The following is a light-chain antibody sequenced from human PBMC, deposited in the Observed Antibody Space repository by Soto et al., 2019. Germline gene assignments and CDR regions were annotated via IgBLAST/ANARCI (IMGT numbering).Light chain of an antibody. V-gene: IGLV2-14*01. CDR2: DVS. J-gene: IGLJ2*01. CDR3: SSYTSSSTVV. Sequence: QSVLTQPASVSGSPGQSITISCTGTSRDVGGYNYVSWYQQHPGKAPKLMIYDVSNRPSGVSNRFSGSKSGNTASLTISGLHAEDEADYYCSSYTSSSTVVFGGGTKLTVL. CDR1: SRDVGGYNY.